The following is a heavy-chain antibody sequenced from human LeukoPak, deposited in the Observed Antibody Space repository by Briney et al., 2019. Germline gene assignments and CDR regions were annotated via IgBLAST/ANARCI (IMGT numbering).Heavy chain of an antibody. CDR3: ASSGSYRFDY. V-gene: IGHV3-48*02. J-gene: IGHJ4*02. D-gene: IGHD1-26*01. CDR2: ITASGTAM. Sequence: RXAPGKGXEWVSHITASGTAMFYADSVKGRFTISRDNAKNSLYLQMNSLRDEDTAVYYCASSGSYRFDYWGQGTLVTVSS.